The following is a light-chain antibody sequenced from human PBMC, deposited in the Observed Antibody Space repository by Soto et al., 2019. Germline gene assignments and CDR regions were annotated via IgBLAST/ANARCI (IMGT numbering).Light chain of an antibody. CDR1: QTVFYSSNNKNY. J-gene: IGKJ1*01. CDR2: WAS. V-gene: IGKV4-1*01. Sequence: DNVMTQSPDSLPLSLGYRCTINCKSSQTVFYSSNNKNYLAWYQQKPGQPPKLLIYWASARDSGVPDRFSGSGSGTDFTLTISSLQAEDVAIYYCQQYYGTPVTFGQGTKVDIK. CDR3: QQYYGTPVT.